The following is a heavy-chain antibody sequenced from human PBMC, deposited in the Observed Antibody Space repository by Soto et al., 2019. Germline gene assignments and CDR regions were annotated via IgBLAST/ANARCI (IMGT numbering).Heavy chain of an antibody. V-gene: IGHV3-21*01. J-gene: IGHJ4*02. Sequence: GGSLRLSCAASGFTFSSYSMNWVRQAPRKGLEWVSSISSSSSYIYYADSVKGRFTISRDNAKNSLYLQMNSLRAEDTAVYYCARDSVSYDILTGSPNFDYWGQGTLVTVSS. CDR3: ARDSVSYDILTGSPNFDY. D-gene: IGHD3-9*01. CDR1: GFTFSSYS. CDR2: ISSSSSYI.